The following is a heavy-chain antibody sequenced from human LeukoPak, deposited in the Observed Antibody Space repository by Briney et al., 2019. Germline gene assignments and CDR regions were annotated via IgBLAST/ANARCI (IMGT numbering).Heavy chain of an antibody. D-gene: IGHD3-9*01. CDR2: LNPNSGGT. CDR3: ASYYDILTGYYNRDAFDI. CDR1: GYSFTDYY. Sequence: ASVKVSCKASGYSFTDYYVFWVRQAPGQGLEWMGWLNPNSGGTNYAQKLQGRVTMTRDTSTTTAYMELSRLRSDDTAVYYCASYYDILTGYYNRDAFDIWGQGTMVTVSS. J-gene: IGHJ3*02. V-gene: IGHV1-2*02.